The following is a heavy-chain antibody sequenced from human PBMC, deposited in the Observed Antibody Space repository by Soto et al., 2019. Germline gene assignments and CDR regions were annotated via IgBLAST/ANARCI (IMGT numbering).Heavy chain of an antibody. Sequence: QVQLQQSGPGLVKPSETLSLTCSVSSGPTSSHNWGWIRQTPGRGLEWLGYVYSTGGTSYTPSLNSRVTISADTSTNHISLTLTSVTAADTAVYYCVRQGIGNLHGLVDVWGQGTTVRVSS. CDR2: VYSTGGT. D-gene: IGHD1-1*01. CDR3: VRQGIGNLHGLVDV. CDR1: SGPTSSHN. J-gene: IGHJ6*02. V-gene: IGHV4-59*08.